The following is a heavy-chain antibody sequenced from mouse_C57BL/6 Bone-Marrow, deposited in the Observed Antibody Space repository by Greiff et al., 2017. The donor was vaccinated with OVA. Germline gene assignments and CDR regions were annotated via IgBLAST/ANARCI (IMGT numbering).Heavy chain of an antibody. D-gene: IGHD2-3*01. CDR1: GFSFNTYA. Sequence: EVKLVESGGGLVQPKGSLKLSCAASGFSFNTYAMNWVRQAPGKGLEWVARIRSKSNNYATYYADSVKDRFTISRDDSDSMLYLQMNNLKTEDTAMYYCVRHDVYWYFDVWGTGTTVTVSS. V-gene: IGHV10-1*01. J-gene: IGHJ1*03. CDR3: VRHDVYWYFDV. CDR2: IRSKSNNYAT.